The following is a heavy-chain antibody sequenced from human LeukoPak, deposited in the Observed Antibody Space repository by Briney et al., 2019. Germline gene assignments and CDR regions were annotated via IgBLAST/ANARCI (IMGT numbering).Heavy chain of an antibody. D-gene: IGHD6-25*01. CDR1: GGSFSGYY. CDR2: INHSGST. CDR3: ARGQRLEYLFDP. J-gene: IGHJ5*02. Sequence: SETLSLTCAVYGGSFSGYYWSWIRQPPGKGLEWIGEINHSGSTNYNPSLKSRVTISVDTSNNQFSLKLSSVTAADTAVYYCARGQRLEYLFDPWGQGTLVTVSS. V-gene: IGHV4-34*01.